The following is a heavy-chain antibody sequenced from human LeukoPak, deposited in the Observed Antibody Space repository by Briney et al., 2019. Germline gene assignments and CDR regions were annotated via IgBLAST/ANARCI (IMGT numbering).Heavy chain of an antibody. CDR1: GFTFSSYS. CDR2: ISSSSTI. J-gene: IGHJ3*02. CDR3: ARGVSIAARPDAFDI. Sequence: PGGSLRLSCAASGFTFSSYSMNWVRQAPGKGLEWVSYISSSSTIYYADSVKGRFTISRDNAKNSLYLQMNSLRAEDTAVYYCARGVSIAARPDAFDIWGQGTMVTVSS. D-gene: IGHD6-6*01. V-gene: IGHV3-48*01.